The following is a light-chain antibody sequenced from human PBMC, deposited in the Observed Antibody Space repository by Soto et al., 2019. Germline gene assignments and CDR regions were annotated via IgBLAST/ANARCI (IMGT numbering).Light chain of an antibody. Sequence: QSVLRQPPSVSGAPGQSITISCTGNSSNIGAGYDTHWYQQVPGTAPKVLIYGNTNRPSGVPDRFSGSKSGTSASLATTGLQAEDEADYYCQSYDDSLSGRVFGGGTKVTVL. CDR1: SSNIGAGYD. CDR3: QSYDDSLSGRV. V-gene: IGLV1-40*01. J-gene: IGLJ2*01. CDR2: GNT.